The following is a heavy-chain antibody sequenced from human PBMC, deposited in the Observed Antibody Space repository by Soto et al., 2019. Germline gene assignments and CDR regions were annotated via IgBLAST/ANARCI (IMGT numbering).Heavy chain of an antibody. CDR2: INPNSGGT. CDR1: GYTFTGYY. CDR3: ARGPGYGDYLYYYYGMDV. J-gene: IGHJ6*02. D-gene: IGHD4-17*01. Sequence: ASVKVSCKASGYTFTGYYMHWVLQAPGQGLEWMGWINPNSGGTNYAQKFQGRVTMTRDTSISTAYMELSRLRSDDTAVYYCARGPGYGDYLYYYYGMDVWGQGTTVTVSS. V-gene: IGHV1-2*02.